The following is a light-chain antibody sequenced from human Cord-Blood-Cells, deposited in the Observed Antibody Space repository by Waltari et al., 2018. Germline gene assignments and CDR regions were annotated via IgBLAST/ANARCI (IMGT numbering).Light chain of an antibody. Sequence: EIVMTQSPATLSVSPGERATLSCRASQSVSSNLAWYQQKPGQAPRLLIYGASTRATGIPARFSGSGSWTEFTLTISSLQSEDFAVYYCQQYKGTFGQGTKVEIK. CDR1: QSVSSN. CDR2: GAS. CDR3: QQYKGT. V-gene: IGKV3-15*01. J-gene: IGKJ1*01.